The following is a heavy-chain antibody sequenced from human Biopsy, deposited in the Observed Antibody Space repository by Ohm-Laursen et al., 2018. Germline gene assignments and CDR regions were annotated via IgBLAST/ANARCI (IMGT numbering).Heavy chain of an antibody. V-gene: IGHV1-69*06. D-gene: IGHD1-26*01. Sequence: SVKISCKASGGTFSNSAINWVRQAPGQGLEWMGGFIPMFNTGKDAQNFQGRVTMTADKSTNTVYMELTSLRSDDTAMYYCARSMLGASTGDDAFDVWGQGTFVIVSS. CDR1: GGTFSNSA. CDR2: FIPMFNTG. J-gene: IGHJ3*01. CDR3: ARSMLGASTGDDAFDV.